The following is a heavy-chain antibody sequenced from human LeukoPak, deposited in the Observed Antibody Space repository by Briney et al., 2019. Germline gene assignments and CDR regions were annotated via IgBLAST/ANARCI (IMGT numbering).Heavy chain of an antibody. D-gene: IGHD3-22*01. CDR1: GYTFTSYG. CDR2: INPNSGGT. J-gene: IGHJ4*02. Sequence: ASVKVSCKASGYTFTSYGISWVRQAPGQGLEWMGWINPNSGGTNYAQKFQGRVTMTRDTSISTAYMELSRLRSDDTAVYYCARDQERRYYDSSGLWETDFDYWGQGTLVTVSS. V-gene: IGHV1-2*02. CDR3: ARDQERRYYDSSGLWETDFDY.